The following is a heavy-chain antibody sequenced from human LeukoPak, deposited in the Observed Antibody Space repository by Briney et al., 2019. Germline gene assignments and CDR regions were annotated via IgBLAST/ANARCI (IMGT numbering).Heavy chain of an antibody. CDR2: INHSGST. CDR1: ARSFSGYY. J-gene: IGHJ3*02. Sequence: SETLSLTCAVYARSFSGYYWSWIRQPPGKGMEWIGGINHSGSTNDNPSIKSRVTISVDTSKNQFSLKLSSVTAADTAVYYCARLYSSGWYNDAFDIWGQGTMVTVSS. D-gene: IGHD6-19*01. V-gene: IGHV4-34*01. CDR3: ARLYSSGWYNDAFDI.